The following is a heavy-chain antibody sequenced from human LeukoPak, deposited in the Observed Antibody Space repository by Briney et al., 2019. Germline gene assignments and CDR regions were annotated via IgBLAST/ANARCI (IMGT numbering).Heavy chain of an antibody. V-gene: IGHV1-18*01. CDR3: ARVWWGSYYFDY. J-gene: IGHJ4*02. CDR2: ISAYNGNT. CDR1: GYTFTSYV. Sequence: ASVKVSCKASGYTFTSYVISWVLQAPGQGLEWMGWISAYNGNTNYAQKLQGRVTMTTDTSTSTAYMELRSLRSDDTAVYYCARVWWGSYYFDYWGQGTLVTVSP. D-gene: IGHD2-8*02.